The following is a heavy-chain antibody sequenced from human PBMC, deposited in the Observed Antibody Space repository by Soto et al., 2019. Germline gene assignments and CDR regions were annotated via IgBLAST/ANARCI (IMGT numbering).Heavy chain of an antibody. CDR2: ISSSSSYI. D-gene: IGHD1-1*01. CDR3: AREQLSPLGYYFDY. V-gene: IGHV3-21*01. Sequence: PGGSLRLSCAASGFTFSSYSMNWVRQAPGKGLEWVSAISSSSSYIYYADSVKGRFTISRDNAKNSLYLQMNSLGAEDAVVYYCAREQLSPLGYYFDYWGQGTLVTVSS. J-gene: IGHJ4*02. CDR1: GFTFSSYS.